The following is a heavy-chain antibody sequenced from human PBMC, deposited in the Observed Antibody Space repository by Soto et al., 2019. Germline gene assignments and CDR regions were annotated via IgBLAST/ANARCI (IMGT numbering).Heavy chain of an antibody. CDR2: IIPILGIA. J-gene: IGHJ5*02. V-gene: IGHV1-69*02. Sequence: GASVKVSCKSSGGTFSSYTISWVRQAPGQGLEWMGRIIPILGIANYAQKFQGRVTITADKSTSTAYMELSSLRSDDTAVYYCARSPLQSLWSGTELALVAAANNWFDPWGQGTLVTVSS. D-gene: IGHD2-15*01. CDR3: ARSPLQSLWSGTELALVAAANNWFDP. CDR1: GGTFSSYT.